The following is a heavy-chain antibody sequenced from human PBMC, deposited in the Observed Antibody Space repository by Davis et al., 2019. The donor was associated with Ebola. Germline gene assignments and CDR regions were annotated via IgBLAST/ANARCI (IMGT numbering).Heavy chain of an antibody. CDR2: ISAYNGNT. D-gene: IGHD1-1*01. CDR1: GYTFTTYG. Sequence: AASVKVSCKASGYTFTTYGISWVRQAPGQGLEWMGWISAYNGNTHHAQKFQDRVTMTTDTSTSTAYMELRSLTSDDTARYYCARDVRGITGPSEYWGQGTLVTVSS. CDR3: ARDVRGITGPSEY. J-gene: IGHJ4*02. V-gene: IGHV1-18*01.